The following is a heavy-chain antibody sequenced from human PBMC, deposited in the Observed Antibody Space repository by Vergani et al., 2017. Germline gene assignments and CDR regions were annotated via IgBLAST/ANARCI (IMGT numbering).Heavy chain of an antibody. CDR1: GYTFTGYY. V-gene: IGHV1-2*02. Sequence: QVQLVQSGAEVKKPGASVKVSCKASGYTFTGYYMHWVRQAPGQGLEWMGWINPNSGGTNYAQKFQGRVTMTRDTSISTAYMELSSLRSDDTAVYYCARDRASSGWYLAFDIWGQGTMVTVSS. CDR2: INPNSGGT. CDR3: ARDRASSGWYLAFDI. D-gene: IGHD6-19*01. J-gene: IGHJ3*02.